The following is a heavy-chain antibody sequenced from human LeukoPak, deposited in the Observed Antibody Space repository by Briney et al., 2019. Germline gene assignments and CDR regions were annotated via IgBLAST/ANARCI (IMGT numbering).Heavy chain of an antibody. J-gene: IGHJ4*02. Sequence: GGSLRLSCAASGFPFDRYWMSWVRQAPGKGLEWVANIKHDGSEKNFVDSVKGRFTISRDNAENSLFLQMNSLRADDTAVYFCARQPIYEAYFDFWGQGTLVTVSS. CDR1: GFPFDRYW. CDR2: IKHDGSEK. CDR3: ARQPIYEAYFDF. V-gene: IGHV3-7*01. D-gene: IGHD3-16*01.